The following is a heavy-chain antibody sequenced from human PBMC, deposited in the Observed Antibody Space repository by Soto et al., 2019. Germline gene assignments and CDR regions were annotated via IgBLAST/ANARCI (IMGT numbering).Heavy chain of an antibody. J-gene: IGHJ3*02. D-gene: IGHD2-15*01. CDR1: GFTFSSYW. V-gene: IGHV3-7*01. CDR2: IKQDGSEK. Sequence: EVQLVESGGGLVQPGGSLRLSCAASGFTFSSYWMSWVRQAPGKGLEWVANIKQDGSEKYYVDSVKGRFTISRDNAQNSLYLQMNSLRAEYTAVYSCARDIYCSGGSCYSVSAFDIWGQGTMVTVSS. CDR3: ARDIYCSGGSCYSVSAFDI.